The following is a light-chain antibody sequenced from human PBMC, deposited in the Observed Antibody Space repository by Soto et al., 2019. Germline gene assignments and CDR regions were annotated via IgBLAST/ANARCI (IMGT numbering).Light chain of an antibody. V-gene: IGLV2-14*01. CDR1: SSDVGGYDY. Sequence: QSALTQPASVSGSPGQSVTIPCTGTSSDVGGYDYVSWYQQHPGTAPKRILYEVNNRPSGVSNRFSGSKSGNTASLIISGLQTEDEANYYCSAYTSSNTLIFGTGTKVTVL. CDR2: EVN. CDR3: SAYTSSNTLI. J-gene: IGLJ1*01.